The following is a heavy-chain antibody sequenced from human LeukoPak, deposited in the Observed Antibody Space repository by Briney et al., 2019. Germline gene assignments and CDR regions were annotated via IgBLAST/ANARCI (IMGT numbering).Heavy chain of an antibody. V-gene: IGHV3-48*02. D-gene: IGHD3-10*01. CDR1: GFTFSSYN. Sequence: TGGSLRLSCAASGFTFSSYNMNWVRQAPGKGLEWVSDISSSGSTIYFADSVKGRFTISRDNAKTSLYLQMNSLRDEDTAVYYCARLEYYYVSGNYYKLFDCWGQGTLVTVCS. J-gene: IGHJ4*02. CDR3: ARLEYYYVSGNYYKLFDC. CDR2: ISSSGSTI.